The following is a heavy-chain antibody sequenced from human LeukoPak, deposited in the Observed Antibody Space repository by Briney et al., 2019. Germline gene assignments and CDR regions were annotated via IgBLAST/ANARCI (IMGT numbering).Heavy chain of an antibody. CDR3: ARGALRYSDY. Sequence: AGSLRLSCAASGFTFSSYTMNWVRQAPGKGLEWVSTISSSSSAIYYAASVKGRFTISRDNAKNSLYLQMNSLRDEDTAVYYRARGALRYSDYWGQGTLVTVSS. CDR1: GFTFSSYT. D-gene: IGHD3-9*01. V-gene: IGHV3-48*02. J-gene: IGHJ4*02. CDR2: ISSSSSAI.